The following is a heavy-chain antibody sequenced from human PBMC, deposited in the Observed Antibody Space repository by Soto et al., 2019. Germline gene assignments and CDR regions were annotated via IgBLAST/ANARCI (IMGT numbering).Heavy chain of an antibody. D-gene: IGHD3-16*02. Sequence: QVQLQESGPGLVKPSQTLSLTCTVSGASISSGGYYWGWIRQHPGKGLEWIGFIYYIGTSYYNPSLESRITLSVDTAKNHFSLNLTSVTAADTAVYYCARVLRDVLSDRYYWYFDLWCRGTLVTVSS. J-gene: IGHJ2*01. CDR2: IYYIGTS. V-gene: IGHV4-31*03. CDR3: ARVLRDVLSDRYYWYFDL. CDR1: GASISSGGYY.